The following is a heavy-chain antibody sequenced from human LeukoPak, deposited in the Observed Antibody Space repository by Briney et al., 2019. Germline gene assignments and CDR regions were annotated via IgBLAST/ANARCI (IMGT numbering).Heavy chain of an antibody. J-gene: IGHJ6*02. CDR3: ARDLTVVVVAATPPYGMDV. CDR2: IYYSGST. CDR1: GFTFSNYA. Sequence: LRLSCTVSGFTFSNYAMSWVRQPPGKGLEWIGYIYYSGSTYYNPSLKSRVTISVDTSKNQFSLKLSSVTAADTAVYYCARDLTVVVVAATPPYGMDVWGQGTTVTVSS. V-gene: IGHV4-30-4*08. D-gene: IGHD2-15*01.